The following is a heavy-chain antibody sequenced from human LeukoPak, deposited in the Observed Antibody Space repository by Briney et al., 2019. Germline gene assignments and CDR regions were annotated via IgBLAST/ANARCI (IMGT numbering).Heavy chain of an antibody. J-gene: IGHJ4*02. V-gene: IGHV6-1*01. Sequence: SQTLSLTCAISGDTVSSNTAGWSWIRQSPSRGLEWLGRTYYRSKWYNDYAVSVKSRIAINPDTSKNQFSLKLSSVTAADTAVYYCARGPGYSSGWYTLLLDYWGQGTLVTVSS. CDR1: GDTVSSNTAG. CDR3: ARGPGYSSGWYTLLLDY. CDR2: TYYRSKWYN. D-gene: IGHD6-19*01.